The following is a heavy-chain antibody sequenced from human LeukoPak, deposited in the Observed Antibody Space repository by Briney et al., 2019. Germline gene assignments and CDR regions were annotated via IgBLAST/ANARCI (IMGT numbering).Heavy chain of an antibody. CDR1: GFTFSSYG. V-gene: IGHV3-30*02. CDR2: IRYDGSNK. D-gene: IGHD2-2*01. J-gene: IGHJ1*01. CDR3: ANQDIVVVPAAMEYFQH. Sequence: PGGSLRLSCAASGFTFSSYGMHWVRQAPGKGLEWVAFIRYDGSNKYYADSVEGRFTISRDNSKNTLYLQMNSLRAEDTAVYYCANQDIVVVPAAMEYFQHWGQGTLVTVSS.